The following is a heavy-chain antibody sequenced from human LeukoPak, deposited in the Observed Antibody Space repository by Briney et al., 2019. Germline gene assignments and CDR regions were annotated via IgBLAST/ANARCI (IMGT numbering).Heavy chain of an antibody. D-gene: IGHD5-12*01. Sequence: GGSLRLSCAASGFTFSNAWMSWVRQAPGKGLEWVGRIKSKTDGGTTDYAAPVKGRFTISRDDSKNTLYLQMNSLKTEDTAVYYCTTSTWIFDAFDIWGQGTMVTVSS. CDR2: IKSKTDGGTT. J-gene: IGHJ3*02. V-gene: IGHV3-15*01. CDR1: GFTFSNAW. CDR3: TTSTWIFDAFDI.